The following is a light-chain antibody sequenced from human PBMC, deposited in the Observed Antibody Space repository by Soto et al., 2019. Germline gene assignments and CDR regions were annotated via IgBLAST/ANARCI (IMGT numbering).Light chain of an antibody. CDR1: QSVSSN. Sequence: TVMTQSPATVSFSPGERATLSCWASQSVSSNLAWYQQKPGQAPRLLIYGASTRATGIPARFTGSGSGTEFTLTITGLRSEDFAVYYCQHYYNGPPYTLGQGTKV. V-gene: IGKV3-15*01. CDR2: GAS. CDR3: QHYYNGPPYT. J-gene: IGKJ2*01.